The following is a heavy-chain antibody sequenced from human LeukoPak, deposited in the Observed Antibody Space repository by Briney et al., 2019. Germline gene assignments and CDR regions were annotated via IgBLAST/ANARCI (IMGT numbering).Heavy chain of an antibody. CDR1: GFTFSSYW. Sequence: GGSLRLSCAASGFTFSSYWMHWVRQAPGKGLVWVSRINSDGSSTSYADSVKGRFTISRDNAKNTLYLQMNSLRAEDTAVYYCARGGYYDSSGYSFSYFQHWGQGTLVTVSS. D-gene: IGHD3-22*01. J-gene: IGHJ1*01. CDR2: INSDGSST. CDR3: ARGGYYDSSGYSFSYFQH. V-gene: IGHV3-74*01.